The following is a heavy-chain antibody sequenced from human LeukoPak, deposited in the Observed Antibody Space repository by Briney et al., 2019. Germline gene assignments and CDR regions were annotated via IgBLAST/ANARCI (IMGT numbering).Heavy chain of an antibody. V-gene: IGHV4-34*01. J-gene: IGHJ4*02. D-gene: IGHD3-10*01. CDR3: AMYIWFGELPLDY. CDR1: GGSFSGYY. CDR2: INHSGST. Sequence: SETLSLTCAVYGGSFSGYYWSWIRQPPGKRLEWIGEINHSGSTNYNPSLKSRVTISVDTSKNQFSLKLSFVTAADTAVYYCAMYIWFGELPLDYWGQGTLVTVSS.